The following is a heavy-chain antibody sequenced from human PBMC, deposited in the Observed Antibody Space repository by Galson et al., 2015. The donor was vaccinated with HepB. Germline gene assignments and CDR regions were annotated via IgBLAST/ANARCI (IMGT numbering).Heavy chain of an antibody. V-gene: IGHV3-7*01. CDR2: INQAGGEK. D-gene: IGHD3-16*01. J-gene: IGHJ4*02. Sequence: SLRLSCAASGFTFSTFWLSWVRQAPGKGLEWVASINQAGGEKHYVDSVKGRFTISRHNAKNSLYLQMTSLRAGDTALYYCARDRAVIYMGAFDSWGRGTLVTVSS. CDR3: ARDRAVIYMGAFDS. CDR1: GFTFSTFW.